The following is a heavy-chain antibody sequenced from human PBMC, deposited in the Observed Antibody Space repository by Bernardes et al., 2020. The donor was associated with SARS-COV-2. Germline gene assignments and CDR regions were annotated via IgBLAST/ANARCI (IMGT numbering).Heavy chain of an antibody. D-gene: IGHD3-10*01. Sequence: ASVKVSCKASGYTFITYAMHWVRQAPGQRPEWMGWINAGAGNTKYSRIFQDRVTITRDTSATTAYMELRSLRFEDTAVYYCVRDTDGSGSYYTPKFDYWGQGTLVTVSS. CDR3: VRDTDGSGSYYTPKFDY. CDR1: GYTFITYA. V-gene: IGHV1-3*01. J-gene: IGHJ4*02. CDR2: INAGAGNT.